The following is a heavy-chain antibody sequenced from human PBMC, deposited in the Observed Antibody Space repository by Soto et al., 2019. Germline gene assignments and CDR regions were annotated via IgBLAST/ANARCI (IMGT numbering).Heavy chain of an antibody. Sequence: SETLSLTCAVYGGSFSGYYWSWIRQPPGKGLEWIGEINHSGSTNYNPSLKSRVTISVDTSKNQFSLKLSSVTAADTAVYYCARASRDYYDSSGYFNWFDPWGQGTLVTVSS. V-gene: IGHV4-34*01. CDR3: ARASRDYYDSSGYFNWFDP. CDR1: GGSFSGYY. CDR2: INHSGST. D-gene: IGHD3-22*01. J-gene: IGHJ5*02.